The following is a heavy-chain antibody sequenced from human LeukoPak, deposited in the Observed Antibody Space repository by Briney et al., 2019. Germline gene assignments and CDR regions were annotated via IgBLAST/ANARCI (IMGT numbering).Heavy chain of an antibody. D-gene: IGHD6-13*01. CDR2: IYYSGST. CDR3: ARSFGGIAAAGTNY. V-gene: IGHV4-39*07. J-gene: IGHJ4*02. CDR1: GGSISSSSYY. Sequence: KPSETLSLTCTVSGGSISSSSYYWGWIRQPPGKGLEWIGSIYYSGSTYYNPSLKSRVTISVDTSKNQFSLKLSSVTAADTAVYYWARSFGGIAAAGTNYWGQGTLVTVSS.